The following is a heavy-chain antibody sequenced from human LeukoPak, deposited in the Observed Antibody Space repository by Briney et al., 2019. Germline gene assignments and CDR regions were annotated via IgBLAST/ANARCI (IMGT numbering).Heavy chain of an antibody. D-gene: IGHD1-26*01. CDR3: TRMYSGTSYYFDF. Sequence: SETLSLTCSVSGVSISDYHWIWIRQPPAKGLEWMGYFSYSGSTRYNPSLKSRVTMSVDTSKNQFSLRLISVAAADTAVYYCTRMYSGTSYYFDFWGQGTLVTVSS. CDR2: FSYSGST. J-gene: IGHJ4*02. CDR1: GVSISDYH. V-gene: IGHV4-59*01.